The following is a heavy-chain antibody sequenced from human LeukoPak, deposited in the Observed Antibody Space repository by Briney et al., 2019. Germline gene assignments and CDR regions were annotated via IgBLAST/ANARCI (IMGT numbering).Heavy chain of an antibody. J-gene: IGHJ4*02. CDR1: GFTFSSYS. CDR2: ISSSSSYI. D-gene: IGHD2-21*02. CDR3: AKVPGPNCGGDCYGDY. V-gene: IGHV3-21*04. Sequence: GGSLRLSCAASGFTFSSYSMNWVRQAPGKGLEWVSSISSSSSYIYYADSVKGRFTISRDNAKTSLYLQMNSLRAEDTAVYYCAKVPGPNCGGDCYGDYWGQGTLVTVSS.